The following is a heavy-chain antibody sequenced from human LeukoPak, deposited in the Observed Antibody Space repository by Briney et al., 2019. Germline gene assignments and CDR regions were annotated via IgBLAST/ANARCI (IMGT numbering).Heavy chain of an antibody. D-gene: IGHD5-18*01. J-gene: IGHJ5*02. CDR3: ARDVHTAMVTTNWFDP. V-gene: IGHV1-18*01. CDR1: GYTFNSYG. CDR2: ISTYNGNT. Sequence: GASVKVSCKASGYTFNSYGISWVRQAPGQGLEYMGWISTYNGNTNYAQKLQGRVTMTTDTSTSAVYMELRSLRSDDPAAYYCARDVHTAMVTTNWFDPWGQGTLVTVS.